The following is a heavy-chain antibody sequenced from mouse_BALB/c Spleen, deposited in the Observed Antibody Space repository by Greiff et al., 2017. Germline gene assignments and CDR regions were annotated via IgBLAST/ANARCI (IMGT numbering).Heavy chain of an antibody. J-gene: IGHJ2*01. D-gene: IGHD2-14*01. CDR1: GFTFSSFG. V-gene: IGHV5-17*02. CDR3: ARGRGTTNFDY. Sequence: EVKLVESGGGLVQPGGSRKLSCAASGFTFSSFGMHWVRQAPEKGLEWVAYISSGSSTIYYADTVKGRFTISRDNPKNTLFLQMTSLRSEDTAMYYCARGRGTTNFDYWGQGTTLTVSS. CDR2: ISSGSSTI.